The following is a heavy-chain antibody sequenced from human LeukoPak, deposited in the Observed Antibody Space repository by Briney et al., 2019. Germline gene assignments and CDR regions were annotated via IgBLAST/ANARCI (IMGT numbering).Heavy chain of an antibody. V-gene: IGHV1-18*01. J-gene: IGHJ4*02. CDR3: ARDHSSSGQLFDY. CDR1: GYTFTSYG. CDR2: ISTYNGNT. Sequence: ASVKVSCKASGYTFTSYGIIWVRQAPGQGLEWMGWISTYNGNTNYAQNFQGRVTMATDTSTSTAYMELRSLRSDDTAVYYCARDHSSSGQLFDYWGQGTLVTVSS. D-gene: IGHD6-13*01.